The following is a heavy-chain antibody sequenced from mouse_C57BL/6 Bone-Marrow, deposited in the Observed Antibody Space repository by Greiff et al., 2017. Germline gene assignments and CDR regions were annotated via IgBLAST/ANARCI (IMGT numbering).Heavy chain of an antibody. Sequence: EVKLVESGGGLVKPGGSLKLSCAASGFTFSSYAMSWVRQTPEKRLEWVATISDGGSYTYYPDNVKGRFTISRDNAKNNLYLQMSHLKSEDTAMYYCARGIYDGYYVVFAYWGQGTLVTVSA. CDR1: GFTFSSYA. J-gene: IGHJ3*01. D-gene: IGHD2-3*01. V-gene: IGHV5-4*03. CDR2: ISDGGSYT. CDR3: ARGIYDGYYVVFAY.